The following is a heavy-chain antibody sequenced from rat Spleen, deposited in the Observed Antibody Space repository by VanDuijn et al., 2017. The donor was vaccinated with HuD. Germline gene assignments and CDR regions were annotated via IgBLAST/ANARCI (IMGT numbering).Heavy chain of an antibody. CDR3: ARQHGYNLFDY. D-gene: IGHD1-9*01. Sequence: EVQLVESGGGLVQPGWSLKLSCAASGFTFSNYYMAWVRQAPTKGLEWVAYISTGGTNTYYRDSVKGRFTISRDNAKSTLYLQMDSLRSEDTATYYCARQHGYNLFDYWGQGVMVTVSS. CDR2: ISTGGTNT. V-gene: IGHV5-25*01. J-gene: IGHJ2*01. CDR1: GFTFSNYY.